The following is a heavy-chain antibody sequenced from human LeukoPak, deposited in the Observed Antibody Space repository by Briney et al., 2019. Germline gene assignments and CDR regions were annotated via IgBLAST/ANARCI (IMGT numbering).Heavy chain of an antibody. J-gene: IGHJ4*02. V-gene: IGHV1-18*01. CDR2: SNAYSGDT. CDR3: VFGECSSTSCYPRRDY. CDR1: DYRFTTYG. Sequence: ASVKVSCKDSDYRFTTYGISWVRQAPGQGLEWMGWSNAYSGDTDYSQSFQGRGTMATDTSTATAYMDLRSLRPDDTAVYYCVFGECSSTSCYPRRDYWGQGTLVTVSS. D-gene: IGHD2-2*01.